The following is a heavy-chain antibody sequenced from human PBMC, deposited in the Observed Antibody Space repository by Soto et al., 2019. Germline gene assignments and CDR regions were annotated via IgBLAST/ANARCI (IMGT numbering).Heavy chain of an antibody. Sequence: GAAVKGSFKASVCTFSSYAISWLRQAPLQVLDCIGGIIPIFGTANYAQKFQGRVTITADKSTSTAYMELSSLRSEDTAVYYCATRSGGRCANXYYVTDVWGQGTTVTVSS. J-gene: IGHJ6*02. D-gene: IGHD2-15*01. CDR1: VCTFSSYA. V-gene: IGHV1-69*06. CDR2: IIPIFGTA. CDR3: ATRSGGRCANXYYVTDV.